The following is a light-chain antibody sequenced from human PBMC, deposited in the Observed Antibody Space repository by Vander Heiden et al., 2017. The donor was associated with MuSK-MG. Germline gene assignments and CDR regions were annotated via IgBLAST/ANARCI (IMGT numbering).Light chain of an antibody. V-gene: IGLV1-40*01. Sequence: QSLLSQPPSVSGAPGPAITISCIGSSSNLGAGYNVHWYKQVPGTAPQLLIFANSHRPSGVPDRFSGSKSGTSASLAITGLQAEDEADYYCQSYDYRLDGSGVFGGGTRLTVL. J-gene: IGLJ3*02. CDR2: ANS. CDR3: QSYDYRLDGSGV. CDR1: SSNLGAGYN.